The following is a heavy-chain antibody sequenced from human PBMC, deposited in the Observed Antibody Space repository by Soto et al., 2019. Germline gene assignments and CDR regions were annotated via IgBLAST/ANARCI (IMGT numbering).Heavy chain of an antibody. CDR1: GFTFSRAW. CDR2: IKSKSDGGTV. J-gene: IGHJ4*02. Sequence: EVQLVESGGGLIEPGGSLRLSCAASGFTFSRAWMNWVRQVPGKGLQWVGRIKSKSDGGTVDYPPAMRDRFTISRDDSKNTLYLQLNSLRTEDTGVYYCTADRGVDTPLVAYDFWGQGTLVTVSS. D-gene: IGHD5-18*01. CDR3: TADRGVDTPLVAYDF. V-gene: IGHV3-15*07.